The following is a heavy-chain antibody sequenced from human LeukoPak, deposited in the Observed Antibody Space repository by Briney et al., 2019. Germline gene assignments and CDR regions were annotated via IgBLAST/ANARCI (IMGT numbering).Heavy chain of an antibody. CDR3: ARDTMVRGVMGYYCGMDV. V-gene: IGHV4-59*01. Sequence: SETLSLTCTVSGGSISSYYWSWIRQPPGKGLEWIGYIYYSGSTNYNPSLKSRVTISVDTSKNQFSLKLSSVTAADTAVYYCARDTMVRGVMGYYCGMDVWGQGTTVTVSS. CDR2: IYYSGST. J-gene: IGHJ6*02. CDR1: GGSISSYY. D-gene: IGHD3-10*01.